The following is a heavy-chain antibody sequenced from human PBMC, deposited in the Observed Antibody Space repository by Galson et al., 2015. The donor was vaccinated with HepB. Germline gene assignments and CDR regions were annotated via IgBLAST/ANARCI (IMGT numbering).Heavy chain of an antibody. CDR2: ISAYNGNT. J-gene: IGHJ3*02. D-gene: IGHD2-21*02. CDR3: ARWRPCGGDCWLKAFDI. Sequence: SVKVSCKASGYTFTSYGISWVRQAPGQGLEWMGWISAYNGNTNYAQKLQGRVTMTTDTSTSTAYMELRSLRSDDTAVYYCARWRPCGGDCWLKAFDIWGQGTMVTVSS. V-gene: IGHV1-18*01. CDR1: GYTFTSYG.